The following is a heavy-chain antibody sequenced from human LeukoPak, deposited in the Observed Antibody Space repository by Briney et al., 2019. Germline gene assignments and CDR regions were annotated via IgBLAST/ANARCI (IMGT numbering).Heavy chain of an antibody. D-gene: IGHD6-19*01. J-gene: IGHJ4*02. CDR1: GYTFTSYA. CDR3: ARAVAGIDY. Sequence: ASVKVSCKTSGYTFTSYAMHWVRQAPGQGLEWMGWINAGNGNTKYSQKFQGRVTITRDTSASTAYMELSSLRSEDMAVYDCARAVAGIDYWGQGTLLTVSS. V-gene: IGHV1-3*01. CDR2: INAGNGNT.